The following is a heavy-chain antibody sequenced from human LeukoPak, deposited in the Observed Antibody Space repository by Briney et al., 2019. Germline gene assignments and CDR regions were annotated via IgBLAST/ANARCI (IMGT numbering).Heavy chain of an antibody. Sequence: PETLSLACTVSAGSVTSSPYYWGWLRQPPGNGLEWTRNIYYSGSTYYNLSLKSRFTISVQTAKNQLSLKLSSLTASDTAAYFCASYVDTAMGSNFDYWGQGTLVTASS. J-gene: IGHJ4*02. CDR1: AGSVTSSPYY. D-gene: IGHD5-18*01. V-gene: IGHV4-39*07. CDR2: IYYSGST. CDR3: ASYVDTAMGSNFDY.